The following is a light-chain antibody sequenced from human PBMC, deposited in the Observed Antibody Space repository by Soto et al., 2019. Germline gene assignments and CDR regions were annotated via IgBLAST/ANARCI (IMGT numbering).Light chain of an antibody. J-gene: IGKJ4*01. CDR3: QQRSNWLFT. Sequence: EIVLTQSPATLSLSPGERATLSCRASQSVSSYLAWYQQKPGQAPRLLIYDASNRATGIPARFRGSGSGTDFTHTISSLEPEDFAVYYCQQRSNWLFTFGGGTKVEIK. CDR1: QSVSSY. V-gene: IGKV3-11*01. CDR2: DAS.